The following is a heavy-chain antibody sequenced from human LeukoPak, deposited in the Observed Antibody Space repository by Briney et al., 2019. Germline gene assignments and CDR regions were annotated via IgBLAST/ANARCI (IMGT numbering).Heavy chain of an antibody. CDR3: ARAQIAKVAPYYYGMDV. Sequence: GASVKVSCKASGYTFTSYGISWVRQAPGQGLEWMGWISAYNGNTNYAQKLQGRVTMTTDTSTSTAYMELRSLRSDDTAVYYCARAQIAKVAPYYYGMDVWGQGTTVTVSS. CDR2: ISAYNGNT. V-gene: IGHV1-18*01. J-gene: IGHJ6*02. D-gene: IGHD2-15*01. CDR1: GYTFTSYG.